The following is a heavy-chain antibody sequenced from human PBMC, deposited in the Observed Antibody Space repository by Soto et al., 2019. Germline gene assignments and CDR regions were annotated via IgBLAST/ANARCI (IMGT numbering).Heavy chain of an antibody. CDR3: AKEGVTGTTWPWGYYYYGMDV. V-gene: IGHV3-30*18. D-gene: IGHD1-7*01. CDR2: ISYDGSNK. Sequence: PGGALGLSCSASGFTFSSYGMHWVRQAPGKGLEWVAVISYDGSNKYYADSVKGRFTISRDNSKNTLYLQMNSLRAEDTAVYYCAKEGVTGTTWPWGYYYYGMDVWGQGTTVTVSS. CDR1: GFTFSSYG. J-gene: IGHJ6*02.